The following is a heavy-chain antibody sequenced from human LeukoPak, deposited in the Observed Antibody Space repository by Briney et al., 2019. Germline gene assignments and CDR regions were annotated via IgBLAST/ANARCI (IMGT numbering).Heavy chain of an antibody. D-gene: IGHD3-22*01. Sequence: GESLNISCAASGFTFSNYAMSWVRQAPGKGLEWVSTISGGGTSTYYADSVKGRFTISRDKSKNTLYLQMNSLRAEDTAVYYCARAIITKYYFDYWGQGTLVTVSS. J-gene: IGHJ4*02. V-gene: IGHV3-23*01. CDR1: GFTFSNYA. CDR2: ISGGGTST. CDR3: ARAIITKYYFDY.